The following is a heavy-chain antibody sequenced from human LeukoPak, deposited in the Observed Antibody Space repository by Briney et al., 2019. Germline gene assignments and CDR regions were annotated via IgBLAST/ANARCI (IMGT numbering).Heavy chain of an antibody. CDR2: INPNSGGT. J-gene: IGHJ3*02. V-gene: IGHV1-2*04. Sequence: ASVKVSCKASGYTFTGYYMHWVRQAPGQGLEWMGWINPNSGGTNYAQKFQGWVTMTRDTSISTAYMELSRLRSDDTAVYYCARDQGYCSSTCCYGDAFDIWGQGTMVTVSS. D-gene: IGHD2-2*01. CDR1: GYTFTGYY. CDR3: ARDQGYCSSTCCYGDAFDI.